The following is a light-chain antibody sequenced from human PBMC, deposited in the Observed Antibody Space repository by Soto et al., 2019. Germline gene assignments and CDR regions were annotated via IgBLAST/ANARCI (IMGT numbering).Light chain of an antibody. Sequence: EIVLTQSPGTLSLSPGERATLSCRASQSISSSFLAWYQQKPGQAPRLLLHDSSDRATGIPDRFSGSGSGTDFTLTINAVEPEDLAVYYCQQYDTARSTFGQGTKVDIK. CDR3: QQYDTARST. CDR2: DSS. J-gene: IGKJ2*02. CDR1: QSISSSF. V-gene: IGKV3-20*01.